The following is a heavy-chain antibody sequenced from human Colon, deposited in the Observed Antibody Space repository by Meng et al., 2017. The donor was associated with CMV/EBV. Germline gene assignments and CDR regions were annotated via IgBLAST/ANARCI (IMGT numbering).Heavy chain of an antibody. Sequence: GESLKISCAASGFTFSSHWMHWVRQAPGKGLVWISRTNNDGSKRVYADSVKGRFTISRDNANNTLYLQMNSLRAEDTAIYYCVRDGWGADVFDVWGQGTMVTVSS. CDR2: TNNDGSKR. D-gene: IGHD2-2*03. CDR3: VRDGWGADVFDV. J-gene: IGHJ3*01. V-gene: IGHV3-74*01. CDR1: GFTFSSHW.